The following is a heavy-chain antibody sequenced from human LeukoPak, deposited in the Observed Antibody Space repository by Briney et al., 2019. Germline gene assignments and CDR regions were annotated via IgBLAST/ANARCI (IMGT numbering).Heavy chain of an antibody. Sequence: SETLSLTCTVSGGSISSNSYYWGWIRQPPGKGLEWIGTIFHSGSTDYNPSLKSRVTISLDTSKNQFSLRLSSVTAADAAVYYCARTVTMVRDPSYFDLWGRGTLVTVSS. J-gene: IGHJ2*01. D-gene: IGHD3-10*01. CDR1: GGSISSNSYY. CDR2: IFHSGST. V-gene: IGHV4-39*01. CDR3: ARTVTMVRDPSYFDL.